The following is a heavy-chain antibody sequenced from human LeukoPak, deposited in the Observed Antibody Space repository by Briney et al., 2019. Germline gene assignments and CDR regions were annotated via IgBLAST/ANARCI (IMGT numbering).Heavy chain of an antibody. CDR1: GASISSSSYY. J-gene: IGHJ3*02. CDR3: ARPPALDLDAFDI. V-gene: IGHV4-39*01. Sequence: SETLSLTCTVSGASISSSSYYWGWIRQPPGKGLEWIGSIYYRGSTYYNPSLKSRVTISVDTSKNQFSLKLSSVTAADMAVYYCARPPALDLDAFDIWGQGAMVTVS. CDR2: IYYRGST.